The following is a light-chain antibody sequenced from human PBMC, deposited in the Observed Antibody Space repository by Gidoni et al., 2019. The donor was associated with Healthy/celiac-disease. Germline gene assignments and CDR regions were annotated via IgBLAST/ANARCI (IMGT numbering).Light chain of an antibody. CDR1: QSVSSN. V-gene: IGKV3-15*01. CDR3: QQYNNWPPIT. J-gene: IGKJ5*01. CDR2: GAS. Sequence: EIVMTQSPATLSVSPGERATLSCRASQSVSSNLAGYQQKPGQAPRLLIYGASTRATGIPARVIGNGSGTEFTLTISSLQSEDFAVYYCQQYNNWPPITFGQGTRLEIK.